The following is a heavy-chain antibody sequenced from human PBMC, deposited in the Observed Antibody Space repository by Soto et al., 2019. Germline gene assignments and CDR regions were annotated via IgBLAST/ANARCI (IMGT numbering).Heavy chain of an antibody. CDR1: GFNFSSYD. CDR2: IGTAGDT. V-gene: IGHV3-13*01. CDR3: ARAGEGARCSGGSCYLGASDI. J-gene: IGHJ3*02. D-gene: IGHD2-15*01. Sequence: EVQLVESGGGLVQPGGSLRLSCAASGFNFSSYDMHWVRQATGKGLEWVSVIGTAGDTFYTGSVKGRFTISRENGKNSLYMQMNSLRAGDTAVYYCARAGEGARCSGGSCYLGASDIWGQGTMVTVSS.